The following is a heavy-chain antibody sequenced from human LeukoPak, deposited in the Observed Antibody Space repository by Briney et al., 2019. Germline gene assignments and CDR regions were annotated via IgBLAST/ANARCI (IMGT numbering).Heavy chain of an antibody. CDR1: GDSISSNTAA. Sequence: SQTLSLTCAISGDSISSNTAAWNRIRQSPSRDLEWLGRTYYRSKWYNDYAESMKSRITINPDTSKNQISLHLNSVTPEDTAVYYCVREGGRSTFRGWGQGTLVTVSS. CDR3: VREGGRSTFRG. CDR2: TYYRSKWYN. D-gene: IGHD1-26*01. V-gene: IGHV6-1*01. J-gene: IGHJ1*01.